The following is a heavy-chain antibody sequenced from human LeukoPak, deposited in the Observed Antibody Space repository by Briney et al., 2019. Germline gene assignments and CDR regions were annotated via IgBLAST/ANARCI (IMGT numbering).Heavy chain of an antibody. J-gene: IGHJ4*02. CDR3: ARGRKQWLVQMNWVLLPYYFDY. CDR2: MNPNSGNT. Sequence: ASVKVSCKASGYTFTSYDINWGRQATGQGLEWMGWMNPNSGNTGYAQKFQGRVTITRNTSISTAYMELSSLRSEDTAVYYCARGRKQWLVQMNWVLLPYYFDYWGQGTLVTVSS. D-gene: IGHD6-19*01. CDR1: GYTFTSYD. V-gene: IGHV1-8*03.